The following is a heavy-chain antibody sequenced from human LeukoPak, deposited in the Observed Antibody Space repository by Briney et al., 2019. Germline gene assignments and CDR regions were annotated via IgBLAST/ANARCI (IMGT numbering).Heavy chain of an antibody. D-gene: IGHD3-22*01. Sequence: SETLSLTXTVSGGSISSYYWSWIRQPAGKGLEWIGRIYTSGSTNYNPSLKSRVTMSVDTSKNQFSLKLSFVSAADTAVYYCARVVYYDSSGYSDYWGQGTLVTVSS. J-gene: IGHJ4*02. CDR3: ARVVYYDSSGYSDY. CDR1: GGSISSYY. V-gene: IGHV4-4*07. CDR2: IYTSGST.